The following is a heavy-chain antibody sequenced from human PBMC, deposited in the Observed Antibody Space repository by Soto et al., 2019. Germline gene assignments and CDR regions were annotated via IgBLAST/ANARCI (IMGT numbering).Heavy chain of an antibody. Sequence: QVQLQQWGAGLLKPSETLSLTCAVYGGSFSGYYWSWIRQPPGKGLEWIGEINHSGSTNYNPSLKSRVTISVDTSKNQFPLKLSSVTAADTAVYYCAAESLQFQTDYWGQGTLVTVSS. CDR3: AAESLQFQTDY. CDR2: INHSGST. CDR1: GGSFSGYY. V-gene: IGHV4-34*01. J-gene: IGHJ4*02. D-gene: IGHD1-1*01.